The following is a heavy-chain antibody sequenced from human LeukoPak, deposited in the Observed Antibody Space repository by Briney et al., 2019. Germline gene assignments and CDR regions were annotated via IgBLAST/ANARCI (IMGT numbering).Heavy chain of an antibody. Sequence: GASVKVSCKASGYRFSIYSISWVRQAPGQGLEWMGWISGYNGNAIYAQKLQGRLTMTTDTSTSTASMELRSLRSDDTAVYYCARGRDHYDSSSDIWGQGTMVTVSS. D-gene: IGHD3-22*01. CDR2: ISGYNGNA. J-gene: IGHJ3*02. CDR1: GYRFSIYS. CDR3: ARGRDHYDSSSDI. V-gene: IGHV1-18*01.